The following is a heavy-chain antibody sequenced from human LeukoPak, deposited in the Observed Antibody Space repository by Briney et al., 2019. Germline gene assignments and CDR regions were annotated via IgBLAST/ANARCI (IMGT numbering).Heavy chain of an antibody. V-gene: IGHV3-43*02. CDR3: STWAFYHSLDV. Sequence: PGGSLRLSCAASGFAFHAFDMRWVRHAPGKGLEWVSFINRDGGKTYYADSVRGRFTIARDNSKNSLYLQMNSLRTEDTAFYYCSTWAFYHSLDVWGQGTTVTVSS. CDR1: GFAFHAFD. J-gene: IGHJ6*02. CDR2: INRDGGKT. D-gene: IGHD4-11*01.